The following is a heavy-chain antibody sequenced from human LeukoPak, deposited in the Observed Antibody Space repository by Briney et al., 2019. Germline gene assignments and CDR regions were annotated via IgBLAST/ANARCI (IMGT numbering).Heavy chain of an antibody. CDR3: ARATGSSWAARYFDL. J-gene: IGHJ2*01. Sequence: PGGSLTLSCAASGFTVSSNYMGWVRQAPGKGLEWVSVIYSGGATYPTHSVKGRFLISRDNNKNTLYLQMNRLRAEDTAVYYCARATGSSWAARYFDLWSRGTLVTVYS. CDR1: GFTVSSNY. D-gene: IGHD6-13*01. CDR2: IYSGGAT. V-gene: IGHV3-53*01.